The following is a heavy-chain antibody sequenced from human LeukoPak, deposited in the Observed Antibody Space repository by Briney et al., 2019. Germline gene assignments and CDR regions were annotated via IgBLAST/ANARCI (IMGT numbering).Heavy chain of an antibody. D-gene: IGHD2-2*01. V-gene: IGHV3-23*01. Sequence: GGSLRLSCAASGFSFDNYAMNWVRQAPGKGLEWVSVISGSGGSTDYADSVKGRLTISRDNAKNSLFLQMNSLTAEDTAVHYCVRAYHPGGWFDPWGQGTLVTVSS. CDR1: GFSFDNYA. CDR2: ISGSGGST. CDR3: VRAYHPGGWFDP. J-gene: IGHJ5*02.